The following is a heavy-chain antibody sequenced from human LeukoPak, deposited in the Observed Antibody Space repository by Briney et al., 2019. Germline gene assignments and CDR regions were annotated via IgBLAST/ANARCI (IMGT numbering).Heavy chain of an antibody. V-gene: IGHV1-3*01. CDR3: ARGSLEYSSSWYMYYFDY. J-gene: IGHJ4*02. Sequence: GASVKVSCKASGYTFTSYAMHWVRQAPGQRLEWMGWINAGNGNTKYSQRFQGRVTITRDTSASTAYMELSSLRSEDTAVYYCARGSLEYSSSWYMYYFDYWGQGTLVTVSS. CDR1: GYTFTSYA. CDR2: INAGNGNT. D-gene: IGHD6-13*01.